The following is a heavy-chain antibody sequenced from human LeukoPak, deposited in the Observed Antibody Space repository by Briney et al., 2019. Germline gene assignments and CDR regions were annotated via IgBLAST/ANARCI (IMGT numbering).Heavy chain of an antibody. V-gene: IGHV3-21*01. CDR1: GFSFSDYT. CDR3: ARGYCGGDCYGD. D-gene: IGHD2-21*02. CDR2: ISGSSREI. Sequence: GGSLGLSCAASGFSFSDYTMNWVRQAPGKGLEYVSSISGSSREIYYADSVKGRFTISRDNTKSSLFLQMNSLRVEDMAVYYCARGYCGGDCYGDWGQGTLVTVSS. J-gene: IGHJ1*01.